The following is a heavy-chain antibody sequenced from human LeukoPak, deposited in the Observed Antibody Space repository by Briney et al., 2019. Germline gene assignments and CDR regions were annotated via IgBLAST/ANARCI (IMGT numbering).Heavy chain of an antibody. CDR3: ARDASYYYDSSGYSPLNWFDP. Sequence: SETLSLTCTVSGGSISSYYWSWIRQPAGKGLEWIGRIYTSGSTNYNPSLKSRVTMPVDTSKNQFSLKLSSVTAADTAVYYCARDASYYYDSSGYSPLNWFDPWGQGTLVTVSS. CDR1: GGSISSYY. CDR2: IYTSGST. V-gene: IGHV4-4*07. D-gene: IGHD3-22*01. J-gene: IGHJ5*02.